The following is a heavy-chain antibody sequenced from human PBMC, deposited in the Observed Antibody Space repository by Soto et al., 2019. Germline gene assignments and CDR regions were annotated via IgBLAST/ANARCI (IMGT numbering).Heavy chain of an antibody. D-gene: IGHD3-16*01. CDR2: IGTAGDP. Sequence: GGSLRLSCAASGFSFSIYDMHWVRQTAGKGLEWVSVIGTAGDPNYSGSVKGRFSISRDNGKNSSYLQLNSLSAGDTAVYYCARDGGGGFFDYWGQGALVTVSS. V-gene: IGHV3-13*05. CDR3: ARDGGGGFFDY. CDR1: GFSFSIYD. J-gene: IGHJ4*02.